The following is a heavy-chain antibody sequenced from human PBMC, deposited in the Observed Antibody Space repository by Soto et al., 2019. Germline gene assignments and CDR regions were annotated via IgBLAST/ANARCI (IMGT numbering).Heavy chain of an antibody. Sequence: GGSLRLSCAASGFTFSSYAMHWVRQSPGKGLEWVAVISYDGSNKYYADSVKGRFTISRDNSKNTLYLQMNSLRAEDTAVYYCARPLWRNDYNWGYFDLWGRGTLVTVSS. J-gene: IGHJ2*01. D-gene: IGHD4-4*01. CDR2: ISYDGSNK. CDR1: GFTFSSYA. CDR3: ARPLWRNDYNWGYFDL. V-gene: IGHV3-30-3*01.